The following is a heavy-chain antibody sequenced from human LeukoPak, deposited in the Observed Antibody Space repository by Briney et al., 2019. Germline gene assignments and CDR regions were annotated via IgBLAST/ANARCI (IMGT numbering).Heavy chain of an antibody. CDR3: AKRSAHYFDY. D-gene: IGHD3-3*01. V-gene: IGHV3-23*01. CDR2: ISGSSGST. J-gene: IGHJ4*02. CDR1: GFTFSSYG. Sequence: GGSLRLSCAASGFTFSSYGMSWVRQAPGKGLEWVSVISGSSGSTPYADSVKGRFTISRDNSKNTLYLQMNSLRAEDTAVYYCAKRSAHYFDYWGQGTLVTVSS.